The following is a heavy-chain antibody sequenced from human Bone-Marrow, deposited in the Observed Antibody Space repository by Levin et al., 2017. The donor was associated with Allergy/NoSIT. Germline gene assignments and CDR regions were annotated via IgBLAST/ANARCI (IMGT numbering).Heavy chain of an antibody. CDR3: AHYALWSGLPYMDV. Sequence: GSGPTLVKPTQTLTLTCTFSGFSLSTSTVGVGWIRQPPGKALEWLALIYGDDDKRHRPSLRSRLTITKDTSKNQVVLTMADMDPVDTATYYCAHYALWSGLPYMDVWGKGTTVIVSS. CDR2: IYGDDDK. V-gene: IGHV2-5*02. CDR1: GFSLSTSTVG. D-gene: IGHD3-3*01. J-gene: IGHJ6*03.